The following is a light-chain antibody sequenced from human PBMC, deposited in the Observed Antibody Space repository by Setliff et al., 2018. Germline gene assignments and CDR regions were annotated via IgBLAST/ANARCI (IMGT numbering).Light chain of an antibody. V-gene: IGLV2-14*03. CDR3: LSYTTSDTVV. Sequence: QSALTQPASVSGSLGQSITISCIGTSSDIGGTNYVSWYQQFPGEAPQLIIYAASDRPSGVSHRFSGSKSGNTASLTISGLQAEDEADYYCLSYTTSDTVVFGTGTKVTVL. CDR2: AAS. J-gene: IGLJ1*01. CDR1: SSDIGGTNY.